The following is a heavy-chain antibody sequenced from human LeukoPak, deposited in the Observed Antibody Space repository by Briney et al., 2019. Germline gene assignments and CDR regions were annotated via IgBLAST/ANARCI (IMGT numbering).Heavy chain of an antibody. D-gene: IGHD6-6*01. J-gene: IGHJ5*02. CDR2: IWSNGGET. CDR1: GFTFNKYG. Sequence: GGSLRLSCAASGFTFNKYGMHWVRQVPGMGLEWVAVIWSNGGETYYTDSVRGRFTISRDNSKSTVDLQMNSLRAEDTAVYFCARERAYRSSPDGRTQFYSWGQGNLGTVPS. CDR3: ARERAYRSSPDGRTQFYS. V-gene: IGHV3-33*01.